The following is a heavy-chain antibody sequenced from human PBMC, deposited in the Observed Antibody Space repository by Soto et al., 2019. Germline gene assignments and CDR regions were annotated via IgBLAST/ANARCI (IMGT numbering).Heavy chain of an antibody. Sequence: GASLKVSCKASGYTFTSYYMHWVRQAPGQGLEWMGIINPSGGSTSYAQKFQGRVTMTRDTSTSTVYMELSSLRSEDTAVYYCARDLGDYYDSSDAFDIWGQGTMVTVSS. CDR1: GYTFTSYY. D-gene: IGHD3-22*01. J-gene: IGHJ3*02. CDR2: INPSGGST. CDR3: ARDLGDYYDSSDAFDI. V-gene: IGHV1-46*01.